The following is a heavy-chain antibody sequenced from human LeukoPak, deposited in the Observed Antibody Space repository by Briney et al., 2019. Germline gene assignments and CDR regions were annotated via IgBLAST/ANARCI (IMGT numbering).Heavy chain of an antibody. CDR1: GHTFTNHP. D-gene: IGHD5-12*01. CDR2: INPNSGDT. CDR3: ARERYTAYGNFDY. V-gene: IGHV1-2*02. Sequence: ASVRVSCKASGHTFTNHPMHWVRQAPGQGLEWMGWINPNSGDTNYVQKFQGRATMTRDPSISTAYMELSGLRADDTAVYYCARERYTAYGNFDYWGQGTQVTVSS. J-gene: IGHJ4*02.